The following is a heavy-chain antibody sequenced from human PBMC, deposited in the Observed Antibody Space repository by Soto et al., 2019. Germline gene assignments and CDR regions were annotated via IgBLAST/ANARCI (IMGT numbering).Heavy chain of an antibody. CDR2: IWYDGSNK. CDR1: GFTFSSYG. J-gene: IGHJ4*02. CDR3: ARGYRIAMVILTTNYFDS. Sequence: PGGSLRLSCAASGFTFSSYGMHWVRQAPGKGLEWVAVIWYDGSNKYYADSVKGRFTISRDNSKNTLYLQMNSLRVEDTAVYYCARGYRIAMVILTTNYFDSWGQGTPVTVSS. D-gene: IGHD3-10*01. V-gene: IGHV3-33*01.